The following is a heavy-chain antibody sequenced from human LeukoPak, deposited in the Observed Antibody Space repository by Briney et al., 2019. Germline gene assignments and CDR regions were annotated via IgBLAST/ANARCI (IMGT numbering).Heavy chain of an antibody. J-gene: IGHJ4*02. CDR3: AKGRGILSPDY. D-gene: IGHD2-15*01. Sequence: GVSLRLSCAASGFTSGDYAMTWVRQAPGKGLEWVSAISSSGDTTYYADSVKGRFTISRDNSKNTLYLQMNFLRAEDTAVYYCAKGRGILSPDYWGQGTLVTVSS. CDR2: ISSSGDTT. CDR1: GFTSGDYA. V-gene: IGHV3-23*01.